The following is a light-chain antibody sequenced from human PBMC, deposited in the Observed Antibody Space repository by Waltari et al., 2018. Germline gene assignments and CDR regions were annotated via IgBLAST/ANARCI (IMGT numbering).Light chain of an antibody. Sequence: DIVMTQSPLSLPVTPGEPASISCRSSQSLLHSNGYNYLDWYLQKPGQSPQLLIYLGSNRASGVPDRFSGSGPGTDFTLKISRVEAEDVGFYYCMQALQRGTFGQGTKVEIK. J-gene: IGKJ1*01. CDR2: LGS. V-gene: IGKV2-28*01. CDR3: MQALQRGT. CDR1: QSLLHSNGYNY.